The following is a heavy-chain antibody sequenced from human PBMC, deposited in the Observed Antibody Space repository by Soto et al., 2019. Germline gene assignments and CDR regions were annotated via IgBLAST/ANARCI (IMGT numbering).Heavy chain of an antibody. CDR1: GFTFSSYG. J-gene: IGHJ6*02. CDR3: ARDEGRYCSGGSCYYYYGMDV. D-gene: IGHD2-15*01. Sequence: QVQLVESGGGVVQPGRSLRLSCAASGFTFSSYGMHWVRQAPGKGLEWVAVIWYDGSNKYYADSVKGRFTISRDNSKNTLYLQMNSLRAEDTAVYYCARDEGRYCSGGSCYYYYGMDVWGQGTTVTVSS. V-gene: IGHV3-33*01. CDR2: IWYDGSNK.